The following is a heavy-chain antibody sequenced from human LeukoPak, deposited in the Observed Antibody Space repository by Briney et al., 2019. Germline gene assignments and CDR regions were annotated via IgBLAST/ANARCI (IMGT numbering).Heavy chain of an antibody. V-gene: IGHV1-46*01. Sequence: GASVKVSCKASGYTFTSYDINWVRQATGQGLEWMGIINPSGGSTSYAQKFQGRVTMTRDTSTSTVYMELSSLRSEDTAVYYCARLQGDDDAFDIWGHGTMVTVSS. D-gene: IGHD2-21*02. CDR1: GYTFTSYD. CDR3: ARLQGDDDAFDI. J-gene: IGHJ3*02. CDR2: INPSGGST.